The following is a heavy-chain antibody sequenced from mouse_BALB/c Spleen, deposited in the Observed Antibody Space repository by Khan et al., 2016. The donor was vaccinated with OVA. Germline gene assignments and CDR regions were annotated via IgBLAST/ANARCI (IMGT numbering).Heavy chain of an antibody. CDR3: ARPACDGYYDY. D-gene: IGHD2-3*01. CDR2: ISTYSGST. CDR1: GYTFTDYA. Sequence: QIQSVQSGPELVRPGVSVKISCKGSGYTFTDYAMYWVKQSHAKSLEWIGLISTYSGSTNYNQKFKDKVTMTVDKSSSAAYMELARLTSEDSAIYYWARPACDGYYDYWGQGTTLTVSS. V-gene: IGHV1S137*01. J-gene: IGHJ2*01.